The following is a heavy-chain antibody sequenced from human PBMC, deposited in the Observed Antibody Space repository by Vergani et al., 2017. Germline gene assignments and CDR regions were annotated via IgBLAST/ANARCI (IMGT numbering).Heavy chain of an antibody. V-gene: IGHV3-21*01. Sequence: VQLVESGGGVVQPGRSLRLSCAASGFTFSSYSMNWVRQAPGKGLEWVSSISSSSSYIYYADSVKGRFTISRDNAKNSLYLQMNSLRAEDTAVYYCASWADYQFDYWGQGTLVTVSS. J-gene: IGHJ4*02. CDR3: ASWADYQFDY. D-gene: IGHD4-11*01. CDR1: GFTFSSYS. CDR2: ISSSSSYI.